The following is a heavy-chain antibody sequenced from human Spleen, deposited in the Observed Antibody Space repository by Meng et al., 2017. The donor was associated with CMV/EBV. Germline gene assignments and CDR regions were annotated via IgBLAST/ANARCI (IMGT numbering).Heavy chain of an antibody. D-gene: IGHD2-21*01. J-gene: IGHJ4*02. Sequence: SGFTVSSYAMHWGRQARGKGMEGVELISSDRNNKVYTDFVKGRITISRDISNNSLYLHMNSLRAEDAAVYFCARDRDDSDSAYFFQYWGQGTLVTVSS. V-gene: IGHV3-30-3*01. CDR3: ARDRDDSDSAYFFQY. CDR2: ISSDRNNK. CDR1: GFTVSSYA.